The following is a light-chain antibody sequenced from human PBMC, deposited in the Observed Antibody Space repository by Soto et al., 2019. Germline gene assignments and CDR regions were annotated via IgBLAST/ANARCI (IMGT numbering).Light chain of an antibody. CDR3: QQYDSYSSGP. CDR1: QTINSW. V-gene: IGKV1-5*01. J-gene: IGKJ1*01. Sequence: DIQMTQSPSTLSASVGDRVTITCRASQTINSWLAWYQQKPGKAPKVLIFDASSLKTGVPSRFSGSGSGTEFTLPISNLQPDDFATYYCQQYDSYSSGPFGQGTNVEIK. CDR2: DAS.